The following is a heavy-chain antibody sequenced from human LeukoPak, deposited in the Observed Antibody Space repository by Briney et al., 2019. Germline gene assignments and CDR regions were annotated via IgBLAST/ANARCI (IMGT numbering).Heavy chain of an antibody. Sequence: GGSLRLSCAASGFTFSSYWMHWVRQAPGKGLVWFSRINSDGSSTSYADSVKGRFTISRDNSKNTLYLQMDSLRAEDTAVYYCARDQTRPPQGEYWGQGTLVTVSS. CDR2: INSDGSST. D-gene: IGHD3-10*01. V-gene: IGHV3-74*01. J-gene: IGHJ4*02. CDR1: GFTFSSYW. CDR3: ARDQTRPPQGEY.